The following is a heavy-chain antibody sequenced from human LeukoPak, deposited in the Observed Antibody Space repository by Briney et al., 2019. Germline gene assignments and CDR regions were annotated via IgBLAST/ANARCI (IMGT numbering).Heavy chain of an antibody. CDR1: GFTFSSYW. V-gene: IGHV3-7*01. D-gene: IGHD1-26*01. CDR2: IKEDGSEK. Sequence: PGGSLRLSCAVSGFTFSSYWMTWVRQAPGKGLEWVANIKEDGSEKYYVDSVKGRFTISRDNAKNSLYLQMNSLRAEDTAVYYCARDGSSRSIVGAHFDYWGQGTLVTVSS. CDR3: ARDGSSRSIVGAHFDY. J-gene: IGHJ4*02.